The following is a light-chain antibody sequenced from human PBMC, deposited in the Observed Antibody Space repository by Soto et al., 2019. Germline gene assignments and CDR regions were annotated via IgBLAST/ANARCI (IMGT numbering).Light chain of an antibody. Sequence: DIQMTQSPSTLSASIGDRVTITCRASQSIRSWLAWYQQNPGKAPKLLIYQASCLESGVPSRFSGRGSGTEFTLTISRLQPDDFAEYYCQQYSTYCTFGQGTKVEIK. CDR1: QSIRSW. CDR2: QAS. J-gene: IGKJ1*01. V-gene: IGKV1-5*03. CDR3: QQYSTYCT.